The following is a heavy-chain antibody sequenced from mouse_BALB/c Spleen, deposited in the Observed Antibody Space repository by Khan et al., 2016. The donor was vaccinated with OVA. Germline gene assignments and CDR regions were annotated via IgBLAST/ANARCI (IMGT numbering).Heavy chain of an antibody. V-gene: IGHV1-4*01. CDR1: GYTFTSNT. CDR3: ARHTTGYAMDY. J-gene: IGHJ4*01. Sequence: QVRLQQSGAELARPGASVKMSCKASGYTFTSNTMHWVKQRPGQGLEWIGYINPRSSYTNYNQKFKDKATLTADKSSSTAYMQLSSLTFEDSAVYYCARHTTGYAMDYWGQGTSVTVSS. D-gene: IGHD2-12*01. CDR2: INPRSSYT.